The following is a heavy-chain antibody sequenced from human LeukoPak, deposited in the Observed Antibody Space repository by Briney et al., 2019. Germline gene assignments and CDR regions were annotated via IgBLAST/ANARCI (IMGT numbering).Heavy chain of an antibody. CDR3: ARHRAYSSSSPFDY. CDR2: IYYSGST. J-gene: IGHJ4*02. D-gene: IGHD6-6*01. V-gene: IGHV4-59*08. CDR1: GGSISSYY. Sequence: PSETLSLTCTVSGGSISSYYWSWIRQPPGKGLEWIGYIYYSGSTNYNPSLKSRVTISVDTSKNQFSLKLGSVTAADTAVYSCARHRAYSSSSPFDYWGQGTLVTVSS.